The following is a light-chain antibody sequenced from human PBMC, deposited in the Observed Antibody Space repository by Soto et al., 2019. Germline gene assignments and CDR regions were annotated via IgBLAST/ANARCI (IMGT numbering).Light chain of an antibody. J-gene: IGKJ1*01. CDR2: WAS. V-gene: IGKV4-1*01. CDR1: RGVFYRSKNRNY. CDR3: QQYYTSPLT. Sequence: DIVMTQSPDSLVFSLAGGATTNSKSTRGVFYRSKNRNYLAWYQQKPGQPPKLLIYWASTRESGVPDRFSGSGSGTDFTLTISSLQAEDVAVYYCQQYYTSPLTFGQGTKVEIK.